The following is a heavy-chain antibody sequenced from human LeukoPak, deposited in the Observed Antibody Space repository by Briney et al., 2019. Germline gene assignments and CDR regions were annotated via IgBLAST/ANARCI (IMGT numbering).Heavy chain of an antibody. CDR1: GFTFSSYS. Sequence: GGSLRLSCAASGFTFSSYSMNWVRQAPGKGLEWVSYISSSGSTIYYADSVKGRFTISRDNAKNSLYLQMNSLRAEDTAVYYCARDPGSGLDYWGQGTLVTVSS. D-gene: IGHD6-19*01. CDR2: ISSSGSTI. CDR3: ARDPGSGLDY. J-gene: IGHJ4*02. V-gene: IGHV3-48*04.